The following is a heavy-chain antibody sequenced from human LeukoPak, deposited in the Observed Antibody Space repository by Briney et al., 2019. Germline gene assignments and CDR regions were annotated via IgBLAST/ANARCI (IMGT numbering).Heavy chain of an antibody. Sequence: PSETLSLTCTVSGGSISSYYWSWIRQPPGKGLEWIGYIYYSGSTNYNPSLKSRVTISVDTSKIQFSLKLSSVTAADTAVYYCARGPIVVVVPAAIGGYFDYWGQGTLVTVSS. D-gene: IGHD2-2*02. V-gene: IGHV4-59*01. CDR2: IYYSGST. CDR1: GGSISSYY. J-gene: IGHJ4*02. CDR3: ARGPIVVVVPAAIGGYFDY.